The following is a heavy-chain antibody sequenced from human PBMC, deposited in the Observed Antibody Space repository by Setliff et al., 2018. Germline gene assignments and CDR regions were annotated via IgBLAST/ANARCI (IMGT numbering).Heavy chain of an antibody. D-gene: IGHD3-9*01. CDR3: ACPDILTGLYDY. J-gene: IGHJ4*02. CDR1: GFTFSSYE. Sequence: HPGGSLRLSCAASGFTFSSYEMNWVRQAPGKGLEWVSYISSSGSTIYYADSVKGRFTISRDNAKNSLYLQMNSLRAEDTAVYYCACPDILTGLYDYWGQGTLVTVSS. V-gene: IGHV3-48*03. CDR2: ISSSGSTI.